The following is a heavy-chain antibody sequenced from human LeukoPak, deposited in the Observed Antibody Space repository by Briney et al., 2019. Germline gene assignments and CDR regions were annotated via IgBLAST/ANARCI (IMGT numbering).Heavy chain of an antibody. CDR1: GFTFSDYY. V-gene: IGHV3-11*04. CDR3: ARDRSYYDSSGYHRVDY. D-gene: IGHD3-22*01. Sequence: GGSLSLSCAASGFTFSDYYMSWIRQAPGKGLEWVSYFSSSGSTIYYADSVKGRFTISRDNAKNSLYLQMNSLRAEDTAVYYCARDRSYYDSSGYHRVDYWGQGTLVTVSS. CDR2: FSSSGSTI. J-gene: IGHJ4*02.